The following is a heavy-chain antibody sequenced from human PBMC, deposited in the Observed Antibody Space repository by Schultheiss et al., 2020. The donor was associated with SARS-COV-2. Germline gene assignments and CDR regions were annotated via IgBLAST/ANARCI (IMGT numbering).Heavy chain of an antibody. D-gene: IGHD3-10*01. CDR1: GYTFTGYY. Sequence: ASVKVSCKASGYTFTGYYMHWVRQAPGQGLEWMGWINPNSGGTNYAQKFQGWVTMTRDTSISTAYMELSRLRSDDTAVYYCARGLAGGPNSGMDVWGQGTTVTVSS. CDR3: ARGLAGGPNSGMDV. V-gene: IGHV1-2*04. CDR2: INPNSGGT. J-gene: IGHJ6*02.